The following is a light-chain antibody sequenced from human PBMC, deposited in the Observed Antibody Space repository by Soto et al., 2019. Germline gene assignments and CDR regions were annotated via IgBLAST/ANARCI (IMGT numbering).Light chain of an antibody. CDR2: GAS. V-gene: IGKV3-15*01. Sequence: EIVMTHSPATLSVSPGARATLSCRASQSVSSNLVWYQQKPGQAPRLLIYGASTRATDIPARFSGSGSGTEFTLTISSLQSEDFAVYYCQQYNTWPQTFGQGTKVDIK. J-gene: IGKJ1*01. CDR1: QSVSSN. CDR3: QQYNTWPQT.